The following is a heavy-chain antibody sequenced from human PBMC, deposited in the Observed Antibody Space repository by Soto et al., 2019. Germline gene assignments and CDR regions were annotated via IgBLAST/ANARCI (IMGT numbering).Heavy chain of an antibody. V-gene: IGHV3-74*01. CDR3: ARGSSNGLDV. J-gene: IGHJ6*02. CDR2: MHGGGSST. Sequence: EVQLVESGGDLVQPGGSLRLSCAASGFTFSSYWMHWVRQVPGKGLEWVSHMHGGGSSTNYVDSVKGRFTISSDNAKNTLYLQMNSLRAEDMAVYYCARGSSNGLDVWGQGTTVAVSS. CDR1: GFTFSSYW.